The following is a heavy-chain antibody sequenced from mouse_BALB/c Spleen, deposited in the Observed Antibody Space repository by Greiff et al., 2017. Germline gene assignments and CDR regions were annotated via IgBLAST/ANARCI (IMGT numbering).Heavy chain of an antibody. Sequence: EVKLVESGPELVKPGASVKMSCKASGYTFTSYVMHWVKQKPGQGLEWIGYINPYNDGTKYNEKFKGKATLTSDKSSSTAYMELSSLTSEDSAVYYCARGGYRYDGDYWGQGTTLTVSS. D-gene: IGHD2-14*01. CDR1: GYTFTSYV. V-gene: IGHV1-14*01. CDR2: INPYNDGT. J-gene: IGHJ2*01. CDR3: ARGGYRYDGDY.